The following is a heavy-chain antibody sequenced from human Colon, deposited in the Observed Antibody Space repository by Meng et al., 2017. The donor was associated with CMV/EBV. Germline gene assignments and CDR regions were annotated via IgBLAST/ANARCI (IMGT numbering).Heavy chain of an antibody. CDR1: GFTFSSYD. CDR2: IGTAGDT. V-gene: IGHV3-13*03. CDR3: AREYSSSSGRAFDI. J-gene: IGHJ3*02. Sequence: ACGFTFSSYDMRWVRQGTGKGLEWGSPIGTAGDTHYPDSVKGQFTISRENAKNSLYLQMNTLRAGDTAVYYCAREYSSSSGRAFDIWGQGTMVTVSS. D-gene: IGHD6-6*01.